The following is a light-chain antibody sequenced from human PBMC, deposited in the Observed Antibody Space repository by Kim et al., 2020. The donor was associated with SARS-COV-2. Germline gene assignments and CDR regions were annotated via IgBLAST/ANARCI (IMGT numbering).Light chain of an antibody. CDR2: GAS. Sequence: VSPGERATLSCRASQSVSSNLAWYQQKPGQAPRLLIYGASTRATGIPARFSGSGSGTEFTLTISSLQSEDSAVYYCQQYNNWPITFGQGTRLEIK. CDR1: QSVSSN. V-gene: IGKV3-15*01. J-gene: IGKJ5*01. CDR3: QQYNNWPIT.